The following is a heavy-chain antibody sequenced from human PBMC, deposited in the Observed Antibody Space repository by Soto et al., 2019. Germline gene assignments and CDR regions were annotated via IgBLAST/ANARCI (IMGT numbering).Heavy chain of an antibody. CDR2: IVSFAGVP. D-gene: IGHD6-6*01. Sequence: QVQLVQSGAEVRNPGSSVKVSCKASGDTFSSYTISWVRQAPGQGLEWMGRIVSFAGVPIYAQMFQGRVTITADSSSSAAYMELTSLTSDATAVYYCAREPSIAAVGIPVYSYYYMDVWGEGAAGSDSS. J-gene: IGHJ6*03. V-gene: IGHV1-69*08. CDR3: AREPSIAAVGIPVYSYYYMDV. CDR1: GDTFSSYT.